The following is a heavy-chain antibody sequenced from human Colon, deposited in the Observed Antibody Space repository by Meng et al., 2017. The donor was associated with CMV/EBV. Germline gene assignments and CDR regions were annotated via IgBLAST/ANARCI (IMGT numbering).Heavy chain of an antibody. CDR2: ISWNSGSI. CDR3: ARGGRRRNSDGRGYSLFWFDP. V-gene: IGHV3-9*01. J-gene: IGHJ5*02. CDR1: GFTFDDYG. Sequence: GGSLRLSCAASGFTFDDYGMHWVRQAPGQGLEWVSGISWNSGSIGYAASVKGRFTISRDNAKNSLYLQMNSLRAEDTPLYYCARGGRRRNSDGRGYSLFWFDPWGQGTLVTVSS. D-gene: IGHD3-22*01.